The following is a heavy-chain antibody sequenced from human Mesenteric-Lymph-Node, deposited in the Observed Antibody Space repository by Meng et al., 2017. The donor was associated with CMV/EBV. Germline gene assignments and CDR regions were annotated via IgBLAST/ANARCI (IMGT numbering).Heavy chain of an antibody. CDR3: ARIPTAGSLYWYFDL. Sequence: GGCVSSGSFYWSWVRQTPGKGLEWIGYIYYSRTTNCNPSLKSLVTISVDTSKNQFSLKLSSVTAADTAVYFCARIPTAGSLYWYFDLWGRGTLVTVSS. V-gene: IGHV4-61*01. D-gene: IGHD6-19*01. J-gene: IGHJ2*01. CDR2: IYYSRTT. CDR1: GGCVSSGSFY.